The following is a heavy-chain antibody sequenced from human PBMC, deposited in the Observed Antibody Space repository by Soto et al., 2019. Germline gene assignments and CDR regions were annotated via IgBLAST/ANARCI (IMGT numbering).Heavy chain of an antibody. J-gene: IGHJ4*02. V-gene: IGHV3-23*01. D-gene: IGHD2-21*01. CDR3: AKDPTYCGGDCYPTPFDS. CDR1: RFTFDNYA. CDR2: LGVSGGSK. Sequence: EVQVLESGGGLVQPGGSLRLSCAASRFTFDNYAMNWVRQAPGKGLEWVSGLGVSGGSKYYADSVEGRFTISRDSSNNTLYLQMTSLRADDTAVYFCAKDPTYCGGDCYPTPFDSWGQGTLVTVSS.